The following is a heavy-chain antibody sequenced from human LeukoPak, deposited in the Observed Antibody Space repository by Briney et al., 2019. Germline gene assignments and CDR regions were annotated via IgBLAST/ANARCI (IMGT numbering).Heavy chain of an antibody. CDR3: AKKRPGDTLASLDY. D-gene: IGHD2-2*02. CDR1: GFIFDDHG. CDR2: INWNGGYT. V-gene: IGHV3-20*04. Sequence: PGGSLRLSCAASGFIFDDHGMNWVRQTPGRGLEWVAGINWNGGYTGYVEYVKGRFTISRDNAKNSLYLRMSSLRAEDTAVYYCAKKRPGDTLASLDYWGQGSLVTVSS. J-gene: IGHJ4*02.